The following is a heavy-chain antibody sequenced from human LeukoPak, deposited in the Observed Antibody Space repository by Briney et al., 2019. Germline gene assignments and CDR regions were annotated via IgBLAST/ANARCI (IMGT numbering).Heavy chain of an antibody. D-gene: IGHD2-15*01. CDR1: GGTFSSYA. CDR2: ISAYNGNT. Sequence: GASVKVSCKASGGTFSSYAISWVRQVSGQGLEWMGWISAYNGNTNYAQKLQGRVTMTTDTSTSTAYMELRSLRSDDTAVYYCASGPGGYCSGGSCYEMDYWGQGTLVTVSS. CDR3: ASGPGGYCSGGSCYEMDY. J-gene: IGHJ4*02. V-gene: IGHV1-18*01.